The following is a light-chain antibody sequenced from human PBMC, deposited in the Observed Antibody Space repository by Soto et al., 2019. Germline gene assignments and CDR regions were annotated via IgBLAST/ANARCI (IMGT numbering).Light chain of an antibody. CDR2: KAS. CDR3: QHDYSTPET. V-gene: IGKV1-5*03. J-gene: IGKJ1*01. Sequence: DIPVTKSPTSLSASVGDRVTTTCLASQSISTCLHWYQQKPGKAPKLLIYKASNLQSGVPSRFSASGSGTEFTLTLSSLQPDDFATYYCQHDYSTPETFGQGTKVDI. CDR1: QSISTC.